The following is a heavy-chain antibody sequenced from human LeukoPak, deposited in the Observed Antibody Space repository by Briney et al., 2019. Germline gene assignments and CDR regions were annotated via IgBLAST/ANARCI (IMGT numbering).Heavy chain of an antibody. D-gene: IGHD1-26*01. Sequence: GGSLRLSCAASGFTFSIYGMHWVRQSPGKGLGWVAVIWNDGSNKYYADSVKGRFTISRDNSKNTLFLQMNSLRVEDTAVYYCARASGSYDYWGQGTLVTVSP. J-gene: IGHJ4*02. CDR3: ARASGSYDY. CDR1: GFTFSIYG. V-gene: IGHV3-33*01. CDR2: IWNDGSNK.